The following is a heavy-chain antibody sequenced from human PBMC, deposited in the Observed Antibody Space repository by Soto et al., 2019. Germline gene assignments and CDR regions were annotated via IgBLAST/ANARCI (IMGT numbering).Heavy chain of an antibody. D-gene: IGHD3-22*01. CDR2: TRNKASSYTT. Sequence: EVQLVESGRGLVQPGGSLRLSCAASGFSFSDYYINWVRQAPGKGLEWVGRTRNKASSYTTDYAAFVKGRFTISRDDSKNLIYLQMNRLKTEDTAVYSCAREGSSSGPDYEYWGQGTLVTVSS. CDR1: GFSFSDYY. J-gene: IGHJ4*02. V-gene: IGHV3-72*01. CDR3: AREGSSSGPDYEY.